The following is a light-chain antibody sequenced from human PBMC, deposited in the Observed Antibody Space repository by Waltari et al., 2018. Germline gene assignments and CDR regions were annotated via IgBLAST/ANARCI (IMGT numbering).Light chain of an antibody. V-gene: IGKV3D-15*01. CDR3: QHHSTWPPT. J-gene: IGKJ1*01. Sequence: EIVMTQSPATLSVSPGERATLSFRASQNIRNSLAWYQQKPGQAPRLLISLASTRATGIPARFSGSGSGTQFSLTISSLQHEDFAIYYCQHHSTWPPTFGPGTRV. CDR1: QNIRNS. CDR2: LAS.